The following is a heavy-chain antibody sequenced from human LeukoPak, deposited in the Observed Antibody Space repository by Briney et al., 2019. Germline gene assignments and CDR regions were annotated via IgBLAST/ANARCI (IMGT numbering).Heavy chain of an antibody. J-gene: IGHJ3*02. CDR1: GYTFTVYY. Sequence: ASVKVSCKASGYTFTVYYMYWVRQAPGQGLGWMGWINPNSGGTNYAQKFQGRVTMTRDTSISTAYMELSRLRSDDTAVYYCARDLPTIPKLLWFGEARDDAFDIWGQGTMVTVSS. V-gene: IGHV1-2*02. CDR3: ARDLPTIPKLLWFGEARDDAFDI. D-gene: IGHD3-10*01. CDR2: INPNSGGT.